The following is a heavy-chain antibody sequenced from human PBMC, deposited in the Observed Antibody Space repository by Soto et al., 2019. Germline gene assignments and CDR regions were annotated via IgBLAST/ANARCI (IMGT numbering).Heavy chain of an antibody. CDR2: ISAYNGNT. J-gene: IGHJ4*02. Sequence: QVQLVQSGAEVKKPGASVKVSCKASGYTFTSYGISWVRQAPGQGLEWMGWISAYNGNTNYAQKLQGRVTMTTDTPTRAPHTERRSLRSDDTAVYYCARESSSSCHDYWGQGTLVTVSS. D-gene: IGHD6-13*01. CDR1: GYTFTSYG. CDR3: ARESSSSCHDY. V-gene: IGHV1-18*01.